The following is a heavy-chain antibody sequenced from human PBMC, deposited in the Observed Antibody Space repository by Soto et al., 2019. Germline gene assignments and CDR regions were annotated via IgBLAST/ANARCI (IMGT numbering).Heavy chain of an antibody. CDR3: TRDYDFWSGYPDAFDI. CDR1: GFTFGDYA. J-gene: IGHJ3*02. V-gene: IGHV3-49*04. Sequence: EVQLVESGGGLVQPGRSLRLSCTASGFTFGDYAMSWVRQAPGKGLEWVGFIRSKAYGGTTEYAASVKGRFTISRDDSKSIAYLQMNSLKTEDTAVYYCTRDYDFWSGYPDAFDIWGQGTMVTVSS. CDR2: IRSKAYGGTT. D-gene: IGHD3-3*01.